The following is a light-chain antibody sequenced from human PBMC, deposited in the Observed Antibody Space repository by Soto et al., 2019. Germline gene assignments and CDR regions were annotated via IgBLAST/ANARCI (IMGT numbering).Light chain of an antibody. CDR3: QHYDSFYT. CDR1: QSVNDW. V-gene: IGKV1-5*01. CDR2: DAS. J-gene: IGKJ2*01. Sequence: IQMTQSPSTLSASVGDRVTITCRASQSVNDWLAWYQQKPGKAPKLLIYDASTLESGVPSRFSGSGSGTEFTLTISSLQPDDFATYYCQHYDSFYTFGQGTKVDIK.